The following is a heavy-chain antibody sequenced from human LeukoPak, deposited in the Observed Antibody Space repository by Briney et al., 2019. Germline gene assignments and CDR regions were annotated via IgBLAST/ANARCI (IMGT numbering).Heavy chain of an antibody. CDR2: IYSGGST. J-gene: IGHJ6*02. D-gene: IGHD4-17*01. CDR1: GFTFSRYA. CDR3: ARDAVTTFRFRDYYYYGMDV. Sequence: GGSLRLSCAGSGFTFSRYAMSWVRQAPGKGLEWVSVIYSGGSTYYADSVKGRFTISRDNSKNTLYLQVNSLRAEDTAVYYCARDAVTTFRFRDYYYYGMDVWGQGTTVTVSS. V-gene: IGHV3-53*01.